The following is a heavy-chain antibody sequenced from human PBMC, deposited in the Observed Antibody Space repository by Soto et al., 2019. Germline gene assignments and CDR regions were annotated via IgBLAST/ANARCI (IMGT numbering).Heavy chain of an antibody. CDR2: IYYSGST. J-gene: IGHJ4*02. D-gene: IGHD7-27*01. CDR1: GASTSSYY. CDR3: ERRWGPGFDY. V-gene: IGHV4-59*08. Sequence: SETLSLTCTVSGASTSSYYWSWIRQPPGKGLEWIGYIYYSGSTNYNPSLKSRVTISVDTSKNQFSLKLSSVTAADTAVYYCERRWGPGFDYWGQGTLVTVSS.